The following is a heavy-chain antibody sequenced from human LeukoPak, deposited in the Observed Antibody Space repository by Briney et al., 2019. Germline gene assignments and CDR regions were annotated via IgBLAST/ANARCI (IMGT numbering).Heavy chain of an antibody. D-gene: IGHD1-26*01. J-gene: IGHJ4*02. Sequence: GGSLRLSCAASGFTFSSYAMSWVRQAPGKGLEWVSAISGGGGSTYYADSVKGRFTISRDNSKNTLYLQMNSLRAEDTAVYYCAKEAYSGSYFEGYFDYWGQGTLVTVSS. CDR3: AKEAYSGSYFEGYFDY. CDR1: GFTFSSYA. CDR2: ISGGGGST. V-gene: IGHV3-23*01.